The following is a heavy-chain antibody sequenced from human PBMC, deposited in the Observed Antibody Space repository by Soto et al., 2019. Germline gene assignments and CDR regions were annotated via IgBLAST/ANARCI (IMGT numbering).Heavy chain of an antibody. D-gene: IGHD3-3*01. CDR3: ARVSPRFLESRARDWFDP. CDR1: GGTFSSYT. Sequence: ASVKVSCKASGGTFSSYTISWVRQAPGQGLEWMGRIIPILGIANYAQKFQGRVTITADKSTSTAYMELSSLRSEDTAVYYCARVSPRFLESRARDWFDPWGQGTLVTVSS. CDR2: IIPILGIA. J-gene: IGHJ5*02. V-gene: IGHV1-69*02.